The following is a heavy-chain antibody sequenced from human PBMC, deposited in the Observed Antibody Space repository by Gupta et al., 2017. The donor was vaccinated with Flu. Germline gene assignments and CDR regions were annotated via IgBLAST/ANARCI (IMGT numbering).Heavy chain of an antibody. CDR2: IKEDGSVK. Sequence: FNFRGSWMTWVRQAPGKGLEWVANIKEDGSVKNYVDSVEGRFIVARDNARNSLFMQMYSLRVEDTAVYYCARDNGYNRFDYLGQGTLVTVS. D-gene: IGHD2-2*02. CDR1: FNFRGSW. J-gene: IGHJ4*02. V-gene: IGHV3-7*01. CDR3: ARDNGYNRFDY.